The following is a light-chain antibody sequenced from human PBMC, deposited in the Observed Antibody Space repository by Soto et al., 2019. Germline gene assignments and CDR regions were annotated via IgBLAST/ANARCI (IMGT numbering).Light chain of an antibody. CDR2: NDD. CDR1: SSNIGSNY. Sequence: QLVLTQPPSASGTPGQRVTISCSGSSSNIGSNYVYWYQQLPGTAPKLLMYNDDRRPSGVPDRFSGSKSGASASLAISGLRSEDEADYYCAAWDDSLSGVVFGGGTQLTVL. J-gene: IGLJ2*01. CDR3: AAWDDSLSGVV. V-gene: IGLV1-47*02.